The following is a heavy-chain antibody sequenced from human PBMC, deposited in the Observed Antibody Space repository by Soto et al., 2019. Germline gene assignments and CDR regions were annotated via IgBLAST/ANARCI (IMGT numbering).Heavy chain of an antibody. J-gene: IGHJ4*02. CDR3: ARGQSSLLLDC. CDR1: GGSFSGYY. Sequence: QVQLQQWGAGLLKPSETLSLTCAVYGGSFSGYYWSWIRQPPGKGLEWIGEINHSGSTNYNPSPTSRVTIAVDTSKNQFSLKLSSVTAADTAVYYCARGQSSLLLDCWGQGVLVTVSS. V-gene: IGHV4-34*01. CDR2: INHSGST. D-gene: IGHD2-8*02.